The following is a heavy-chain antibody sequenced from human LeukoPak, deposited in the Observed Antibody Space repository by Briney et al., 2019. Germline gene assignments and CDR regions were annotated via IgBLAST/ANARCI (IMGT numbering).Heavy chain of an antibody. J-gene: IGHJ4*02. V-gene: IGHV4-59*01. CDR2: IYSSGST. D-gene: IGHD1-1*01. Sequence: SETLPLTCTIPVRPINACFWNWIPQPPGKGLRRIGYIYSSGSTNYNPPLTSSVTISVDTFKNQFSLHLNSLTAADTAVYYCARGPTRYYFDYWGQGTLVTVSS. CDR1: VRPINACF. CDR3: ARGPTRYYFDY.